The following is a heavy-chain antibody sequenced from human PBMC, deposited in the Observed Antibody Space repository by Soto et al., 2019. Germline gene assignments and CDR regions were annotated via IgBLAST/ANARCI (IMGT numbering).Heavy chain of an antibody. CDR1: GGTFSSYA. J-gene: IGHJ6*02. CDR2: IIPIFGTA. Sequence: ASVKVSCKASGGTFSSYAISWVRQAPGQGLEWMGGIIPIFGTANYAQKFQGRVTITADESTSTAYMELSSLRSEDTAVYYCARDTGENDYYCYGMDVWGQGTTVTVSS. V-gene: IGHV1-69*13. CDR3: ARDTGENDYYCYGMDV. D-gene: IGHD7-27*01.